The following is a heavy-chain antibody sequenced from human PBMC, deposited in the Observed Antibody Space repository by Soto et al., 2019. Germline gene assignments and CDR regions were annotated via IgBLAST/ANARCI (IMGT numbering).Heavy chain of an antibody. CDR2: VYTSDYT. D-gene: IGHD3-10*01. CDR1: GASIRSYY. Sequence: PSDTLSLTCSVSGASIRSYYWHWIRQPPGKGLEWIGYVYTSDYTRYSSSLKSRVTISVDTSKNQFSLKLSSVTAADTAVYYCARMVGGGAWYFGMDVWGQGNTVTVSS. V-gene: IGHV4-59*01. J-gene: IGHJ6*02. CDR3: ARMVGGGAWYFGMDV.